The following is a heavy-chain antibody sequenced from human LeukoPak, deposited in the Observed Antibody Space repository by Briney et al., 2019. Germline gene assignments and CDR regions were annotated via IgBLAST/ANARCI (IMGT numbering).Heavy chain of an antibody. CDR2: ISGSGGST. J-gene: IGHJ4*02. CDR1: GFTFSSYW. Sequence: GGSLRLSCAASGFTFSSYWMSWVRQAPGKGLEWVSAISGSGGSTYYADSVKGRFTISRDNSKNTLYLQMNSLRAEDTAVYYCAKGGMVRGVIDWGQGTLVTVSS. V-gene: IGHV3-23*01. D-gene: IGHD3-10*01. CDR3: AKGGMVRGVID.